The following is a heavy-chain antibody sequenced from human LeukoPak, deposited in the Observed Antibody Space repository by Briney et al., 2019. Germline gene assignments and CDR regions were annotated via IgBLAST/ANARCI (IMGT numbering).Heavy chain of an antibody. CDR3: ARYDLGAVAGTGTFDY. CDR2: IYYSGST. V-gene: IGHV4-39*07. Sequence: SETLSLTCTVSGVSISSSSYYWGWIRQPPGKGLEWIGSIYYSGSTYYNPSLKSRVTISVDTSKNQFSLKLSSVTAADTAVYYCARYDLGAVAGTGTFDYWGQGTLVTVSS. D-gene: IGHD6-19*01. J-gene: IGHJ4*02. CDR1: GVSISSSSYY.